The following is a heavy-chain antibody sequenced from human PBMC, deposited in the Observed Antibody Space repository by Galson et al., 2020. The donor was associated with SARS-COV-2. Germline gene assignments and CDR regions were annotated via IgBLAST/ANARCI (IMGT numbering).Heavy chain of an antibody. CDR3: ARDRSVGAATVTTWFEKRLMDA. CDR2: INPNSGGT. V-gene: IGHV1-2*02. CDR1: GYTFTGYY. Sequence: ASVKVSCKASGYTFTGYYMHWVRQAPGQGLEWMGWINPNSGGTNYAQKFQGRVTMTRDTSISTAYMELSRLRSDDTAVYYCARDRSVGAATVTTWFEKRLMDAWGQGTTVTVSS. D-gene: IGHD4-17*01. J-gene: IGHJ6*02.